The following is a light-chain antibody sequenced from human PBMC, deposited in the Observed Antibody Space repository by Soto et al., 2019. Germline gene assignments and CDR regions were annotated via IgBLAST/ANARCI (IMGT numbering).Light chain of an antibody. J-gene: IGLJ2*01. Sequence: QSVLTQPPSASGTPGQRVTISCSGSSSNIGFTSVNRYQQLPGTAPKLLIYSNNQRPSGVPDRFSGSKSGTSASLAINGLQSEDEADYYCAAWDDSLNGVAFGGGTKVTVL. V-gene: IGLV1-44*01. CDR3: AAWDDSLNGVA. CDR2: SNN. CDR1: SSNIGFTS.